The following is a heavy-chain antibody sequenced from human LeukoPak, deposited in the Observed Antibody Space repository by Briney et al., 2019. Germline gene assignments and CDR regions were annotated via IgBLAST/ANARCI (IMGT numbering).Heavy chain of an antibody. CDR2: ITSTSSSR. D-gene: IGHD4-11*01. J-gene: IGHJ6*02. Sequence: GTLRLSCAASGFTISCYTRSLSWVRQAPEKLLGLVSSITSTSSSRYYADSVKVRFTISRDNTKNSLYLQMNSLRAGDTAVYYCAREIYSNYQGDGLDVWGQGATVSVCS. V-gene: IGHV3-21*01. CDR3: AREIYSNYQGDGLDV. CDR1: GFTISCYT.